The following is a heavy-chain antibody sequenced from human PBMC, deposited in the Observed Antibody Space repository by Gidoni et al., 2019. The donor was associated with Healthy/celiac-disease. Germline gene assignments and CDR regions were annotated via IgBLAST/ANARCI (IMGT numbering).Heavy chain of an antibody. V-gene: IGHV4-30-4*01. J-gene: IGHJ5*02. Sequence: QVQLQESGPGLVKPSQTLSLTCTVPGGSISSGDYYWSWIRQPPGKGLEWIGYIYYSGSTYYNPSLKSRVTISVDTSKNQFSLKLSSVTAADTAVYYCARGPDYGGNSLNWFDPWGQGTLVTVSS. D-gene: IGHD4-17*01. CDR3: ARGPDYGGNSLNWFDP. CDR2: IYYSGST. CDR1: GGSISSGDYY.